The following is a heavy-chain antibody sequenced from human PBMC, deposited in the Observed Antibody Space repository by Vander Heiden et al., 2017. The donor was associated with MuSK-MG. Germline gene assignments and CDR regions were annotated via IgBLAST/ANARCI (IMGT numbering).Heavy chain of an antibody. Sequence: QLQLQESGPGLVKPSETLSLTCTVSGSSISSSSYYWGWIRQPPGKGLEWIGSIYYSGSTYYNPSLKSRVTISVDTSKNQFSLKLSSVTAADTAVYYCAREGNGSGSYSTKYYFDYWGQGTLVTVSS. CDR3: AREGNGSGSYSTKYYFDY. CDR2: IYYSGST. D-gene: IGHD3-10*01. V-gene: IGHV4-39*07. CDR1: GSSISSSSYY. J-gene: IGHJ4*02.